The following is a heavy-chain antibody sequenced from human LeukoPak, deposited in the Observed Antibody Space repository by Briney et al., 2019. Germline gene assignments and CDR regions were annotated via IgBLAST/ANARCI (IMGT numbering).Heavy chain of an antibody. CDR3: AGGRIAVAGTGAFDI. J-gene: IGHJ3*02. V-gene: IGHV4-61*02. CDR2: IYTSGST. Sequence: SQTLSLTXTVSGGSISSGSYYWSWIRQPAGKGLEWIGRIYTSGSTNYNPSLKSRVTISVDTSKNQFSLELSSVTAADTAVYYCAGGRIAVAGTGAFDIWGQGTMVTVSS. CDR1: GGSISSGSYY. D-gene: IGHD6-19*01.